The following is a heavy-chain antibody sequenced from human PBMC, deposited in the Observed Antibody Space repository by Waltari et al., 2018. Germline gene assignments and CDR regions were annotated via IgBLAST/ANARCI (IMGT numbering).Heavy chain of an antibody. Sequence: RQAPGQGLEWMGGIIPIFGTANYAQKFQGRVTITADESTSTAYMELSSLRSEDTAVYYCARVRCSSTSCYEEFDYWGQGTLVTVSS. CDR2: IIPIFGTA. J-gene: IGHJ4*02. D-gene: IGHD2-2*01. V-gene: IGHV1-69*01. CDR3: ARVRCSSTSCYEEFDY.